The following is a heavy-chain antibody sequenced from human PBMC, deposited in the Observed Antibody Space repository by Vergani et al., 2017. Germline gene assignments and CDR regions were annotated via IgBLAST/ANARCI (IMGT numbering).Heavy chain of an antibody. CDR1: GESFSSFY. V-gene: IGHV4-34*02. CDR3: AVRTRVNLGGGVIVAKRTFDY. Sequence: QVQLQQWGAGVVKPSGTLSLTCAVFGESFSSFYWSWIRQPPGKGLEWIGEINNDGHTNYNPSLESRVTVSRDTAKNQFSLNLMSVTAAETAMYECAVRTRVNLGGGVIVAKRTFDYWGQGSLVTVSS. J-gene: IGHJ4*02. CDR2: INNDGHT. D-gene: IGHD3-10*01.